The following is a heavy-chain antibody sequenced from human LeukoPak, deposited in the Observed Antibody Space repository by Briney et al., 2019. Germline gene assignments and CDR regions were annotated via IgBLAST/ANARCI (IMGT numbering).Heavy chain of an antibody. CDR1: GFTFSTYG. CDR2: ISGNGEST. J-gene: IGHJ4*02. V-gene: IGHV3-23*01. D-gene: IGHD3-16*02. Sequence: PGGTLRLSCAASGFTFSTYGMSWVRQVPGKGLEWVSGISGNGESTYHADSVKGRFAISRDNFKNTLDLQMNSLRAEDTAVYYCARAPSRITFGGVIVHYFDYWGQGTLVTVSS. CDR3: ARAPSRITFGGVIVHYFDY.